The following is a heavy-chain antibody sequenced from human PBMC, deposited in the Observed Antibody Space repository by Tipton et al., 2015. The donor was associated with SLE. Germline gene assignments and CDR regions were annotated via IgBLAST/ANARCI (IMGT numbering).Heavy chain of an antibody. V-gene: IGHV4-39*01. J-gene: IGHJ4*02. Sequence: TLSLTCTVSGGSISSSSYYRGWIRQPPGKGLEWIGIIYYSGSTYYNPSLKSRVTISVDTSKNQFSLKLSSVTAADTAVYYCARGPFQRWPPGAYWGQGTLVTVSS. CDR3: ARGPFQRWPPGAY. CDR1: GGSISSSSYY. D-gene: IGHD6-19*01. CDR2: IYYSGST.